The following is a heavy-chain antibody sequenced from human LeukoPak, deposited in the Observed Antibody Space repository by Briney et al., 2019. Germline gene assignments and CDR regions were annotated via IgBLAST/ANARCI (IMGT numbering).Heavy chain of an antibody. CDR3: ARAIYLWGSYRLDAFDI. V-gene: IGHV4-39*07. J-gene: IGHJ3*02. D-gene: IGHD3-16*02. CDR1: GGSISSSSYY. Sequence: PSETLSLTCTVSGGSISSSSYYWGWIRQPPGKGLEWIGSIYYSGSTYYNPSLKSRITISVDTSKNQFSLKLSSVTVADTAVYYCARAIYLWGSYRLDAFDIWGQGTMVTVSS. CDR2: IYYSGST.